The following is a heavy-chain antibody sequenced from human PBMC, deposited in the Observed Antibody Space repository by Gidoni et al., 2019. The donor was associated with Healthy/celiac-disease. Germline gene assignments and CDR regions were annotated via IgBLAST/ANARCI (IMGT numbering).Heavy chain of an antibody. Sequence: QVQLQQWGAGLLKPSETLSLTCAVYGGSFSGYSWRWIRQPPGKGLEVIGEINHIGSTNYNPSLKRRVTLSVDTSKNQFSLKLSSVTAADTAVYYCARERSRGGCSSGYPGHWGQGSLVTVSS. CDR3: ARERSRGGCSSGYPGH. J-gene: IGHJ4*02. V-gene: IGHV4-34*01. CDR1: GGSFSGYS. D-gene: IGHD3-22*01. CDR2: INHIGST.